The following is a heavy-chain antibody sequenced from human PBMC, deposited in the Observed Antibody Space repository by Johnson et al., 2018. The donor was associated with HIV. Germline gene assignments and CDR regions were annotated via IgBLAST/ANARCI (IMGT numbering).Heavy chain of an antibody. CDR2: ISYDGSNK. V-gene: IGHV3-30-3*01. D-gene: IGHD5-18*01. CDR1: GFTFSSYA. CDR3: ARVRGYSYGAHAFDI. Sequence: QVQLVESGGGVVQPGRSLRLSCAASGFTFSSYAMHWVRQAPGKGLEWVAVISYDGSNKYYADSVKGRFTISRENSKNTLYLQMNSLRAEDTAVYYCARVRGYSYGAHAFDIWGQGTMVTVSS. J-gene: IGHJ3*02.